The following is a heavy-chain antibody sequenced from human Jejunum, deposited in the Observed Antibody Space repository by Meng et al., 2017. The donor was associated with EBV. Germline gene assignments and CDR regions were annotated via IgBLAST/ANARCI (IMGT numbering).Heavy chain of an antibody. Sequence: VRLVGLGGGVVRLWWSRGLSCPASGFIFSDYAMHWVRQAPGKGLEWVALISYDGSNKYYADSVKGRFTISRDSSKNTLFLQMNSLRTEDTAVYYCTREIRGFYSAYWGQGALVTVSS. CDR1: GFIFSDYA. CDR3: TREIRGFYSAY. V-gene: IGHV3-30-3*01. D-gene: IGHD2-21*01. J-gene: IGHJ4*02. CDR2: ISYDGSNK.